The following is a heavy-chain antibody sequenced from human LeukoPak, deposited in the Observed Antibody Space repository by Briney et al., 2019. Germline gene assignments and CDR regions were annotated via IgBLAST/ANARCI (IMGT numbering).Heavy chain of an antibody. CDR3: ARDVYFVVVPAAEDNWFDP. D-gene: IGHD2-2*01. CDR1: GYTFTGYY. V-gene: IGHV1-2*02. J-gene: IGHJ5*02. CDR2: INPNSGGT. Sequence: ASVKVSCKASGYTFTGYYMHWVRQAPGQGLEWMGWINPNSGGTNYAQKFQGRVTMTRDTSISTAYMELSRLRSDDTAVYYCARDVYFVVVPAAEDNWFDPWGQGTLVTVSS.